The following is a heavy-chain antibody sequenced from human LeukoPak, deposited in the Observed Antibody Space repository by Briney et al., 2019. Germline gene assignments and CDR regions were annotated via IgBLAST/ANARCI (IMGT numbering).Heavy chain of an antibody. CDR2: IYTSGST. J-gene: IGHJ6*03. Sequence: PSQTLSLTCTVSGGSISSGSYYWSWIRQPARKGLEWIGRIYTSGSTNYNPSLKSRVTISVDTSKNQFSLKLSSVTAADTAVYYCARDRYDSKRYYYYMDVWGKGTTVTVSS. CDR3: ARDRYDSKRYYYYMDV. V-gene: IGHV4-61*02. CDR1: GGSISSGSYY. D-gene: IGHD3-3*01.